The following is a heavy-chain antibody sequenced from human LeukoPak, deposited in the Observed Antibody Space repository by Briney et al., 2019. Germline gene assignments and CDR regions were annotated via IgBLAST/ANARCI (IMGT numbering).Heavy chain of an antibody. J-gene: IGHJ3*01. CDR1: GGSISSRNYY. V-gene: IGHV4-39*01. CDR3: ARHAWGLNAFDV. Sequence: PSETLSLTCTVSGGSISSRNYYWGWVRQSPGKGLEWIGSVYYSGNTYYNPSLRSRVTVSKDTSKNYFSLELSSVTAADTAVYYCARHAWGLNAFDVWGRGTMVIVSS. D-gene: IGHD3-16*01. CDR2: VYYSGNT.